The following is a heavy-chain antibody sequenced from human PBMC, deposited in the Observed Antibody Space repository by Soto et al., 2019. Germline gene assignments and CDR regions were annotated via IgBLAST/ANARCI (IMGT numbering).Heavy chain of an antibody. V-gene: IGHV4-34*01. Sequence: SETLSLTCAVYGGSFSGYYWSWIRQPPGKGLEWIGEINHSGSTNYNPSLKSRVTISVDTSKNQFSLKLSSVTAADTAVYYCARGPKPAASYYFDYWGQGTLVTVPQ. CDR2: INHSGST. CDR1: GGSFSGYY. CDR3: ARGPKPAASYYFDY. J-gene: IGHJ4*02. D-gene: IGHD2-2*01.